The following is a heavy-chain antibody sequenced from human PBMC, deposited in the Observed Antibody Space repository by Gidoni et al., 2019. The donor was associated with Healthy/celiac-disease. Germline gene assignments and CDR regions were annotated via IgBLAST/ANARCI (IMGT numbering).Heavy chain of an antibody. J-gene: IGHJ6*02. CDR2: IWYDGSNK. D-gene: IGHD3-16*01. V-gene: IGHV3-33*01. CDR3: ARGAQGDYYYYYGMDV. Sequence: QVQLVESGGGVVQPGRSLRLSCAASGFTFSSYGMHWVRQAPGKGLEWVAGIWYDGSNKYYADSVKGRFTISRDNSKNTLYLQMNSLRAEDTAVYYCARGAQGDYYYYYGMDVWGQGTTVTVSS. CDR1: GFTFSSYG.